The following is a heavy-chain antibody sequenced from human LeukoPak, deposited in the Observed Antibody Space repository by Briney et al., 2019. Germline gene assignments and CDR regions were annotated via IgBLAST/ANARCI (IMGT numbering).Heavy chain of an antibody. CDR3: ARVRNYDFWSGYYVDY. V-gene: IGHV3-11*04. D-gene: IGHD3-3*01. J-gene: IGHJ4*02. CDR2: ISSSGSTI. Sequence: PGGSLRLSCAASGFTFGDYYMSWICQAPGKGLEWVSYISSSGSTIYYADSVKGRFTISRDNAKNSLYLQMNSLRAEDTAVYYCARVRNYDFWSGYYVDYWGQGTLVTVSS. CDR1: GFTFGDYY.